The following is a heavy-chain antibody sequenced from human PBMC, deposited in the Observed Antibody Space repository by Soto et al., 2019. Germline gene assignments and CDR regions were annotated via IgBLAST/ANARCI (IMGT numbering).Heavy chain of an antibody. J-gene: IGHJ4*02. D-gene: IGHD5-18*01. CDR1: GYTFTSYG. V-gene: IGHV1-18*01. CDR2: ISAYNGNT. CDR3: ARDPMWIQLWLSPLNYFDY. Sequence: QVQLVQSGAEVKKPGASVKVSCKASGYTFTSYGISWVRQAPGQGLEWMGWISAYNGNTNYAQKLQGRVTMTTDTSTSTAYMELRSLRSDDTAVYYCARDPMWIQLWLSPLNYFDYWGQGTLVTVSS.